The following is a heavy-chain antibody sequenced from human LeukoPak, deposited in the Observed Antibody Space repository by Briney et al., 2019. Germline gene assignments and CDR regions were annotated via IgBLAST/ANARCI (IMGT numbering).Heavy chain of an antibody. J-gene: IGHJ4*02. CDR3: ARVEGPEMATISIEWGVDY. Sequence: GASVKVSCKASGYTFTSYGISWVRQAPGQGLEWMGWISAYNGNTNYARKLQGRVTMTTDTSTSTAYMELRSLRSDDTAVYYCARVEGPEMATISIEWGVDYWGQGTLVTVSS. CDR1: GYTFTSYG. CDR2: ISAYNGNT. D-gene: IGHD5-24*01. V-gene: IGHV1-18*01.